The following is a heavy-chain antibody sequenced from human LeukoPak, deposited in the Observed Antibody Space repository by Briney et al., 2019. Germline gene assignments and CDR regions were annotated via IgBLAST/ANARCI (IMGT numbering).Heavy chain of an antibody. V-gene: IGHV3-48*03. Sequence: GVSVRLSCAASGFTFSNYEMNWVRQAPGKGLEWVSYISISGSTISLADSVKGRFTISRENAENSLYLLMSSLRAEDTAVYYCARDSFSGGSWFDYWGQGTLVTVSS. CDR3: ARDSFSGGSWFDY. J-gene: IGHJ4*02. CDR1: GFTFSNYE. D-gene: IGHD2-15*01. CDR2: ISISGSTI.